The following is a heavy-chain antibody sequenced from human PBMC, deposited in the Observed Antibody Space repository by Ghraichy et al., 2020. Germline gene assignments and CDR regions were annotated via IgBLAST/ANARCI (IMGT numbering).Heavy chain of an antibody. CDR2: INHSGST. Sequence: SQTLSLTCAVYGGSFSGYYWSWIRQPPGKGLEWIGEINHSGSTNYNPSLKSRVTISVDTSKNQFSLKLSSVTAADTAVYYCARVSGAVVVVAATRAGYYFDYWGQGTLVTVSS. V-gene: IGHV4-34*01. D-gene: IGHD2-15*01. J-gene: IGHJ4*02. CDR3: ARVSGAVVVVAATRAGYYFDY. CDR1: GGSFSGYY.